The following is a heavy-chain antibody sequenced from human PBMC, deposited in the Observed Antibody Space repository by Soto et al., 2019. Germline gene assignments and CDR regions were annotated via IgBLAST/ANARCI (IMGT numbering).Heavy chain of an antibody. V-gene: IGHV3-30*03. D-gene: IGHD3-22*01. CDR3: AIYTCYRDSNGYYVFDN. Sequence: GRSLRLSFAASRFIFSSYGTHCVRQTPGKGLEWVAGISYDGSNKYYVDAMKGRLTISRDNSTNTLYLQMDSLRAEDMDVYYCAIYTCYRDSNGYYVFDNWGPGTLVTVSS. CDR2: ISYDGSNK. CDR1: RFIFSSYG. J-gene: IGHJ4*01.